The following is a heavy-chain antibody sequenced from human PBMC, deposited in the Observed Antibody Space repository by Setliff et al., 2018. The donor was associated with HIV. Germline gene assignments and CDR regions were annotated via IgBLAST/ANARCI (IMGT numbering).Heavy chain of an antibody. D-gene: IGHD1-1*01. Sequence: PGGSLRLSCVASGFTFSNFGMSWVRQAPGKGLEWVSGIDPSGGSTSYADSVKGRFSISRDKSKNTLYLQMNSLRVEDTALYYCARDRGDRELDYWGQGTLVTVSS. J-gene: IGHJ4*02. CDR1: GFTFSNFG. V-gene: IGHV3-23*01. CDR2: IDPSGGST. CDR3: ARDRGDRELDY.